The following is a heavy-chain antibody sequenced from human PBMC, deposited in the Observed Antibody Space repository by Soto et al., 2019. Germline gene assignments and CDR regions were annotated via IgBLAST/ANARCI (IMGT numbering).Heavy chain of an antibody. V-gene: IGHV3-48*03. D-gene: IGHD3-3*01. J-gene: IGHJ4*02. CDR2: IDTSATVI. CDR1: GFTFSSYE. Sequence: GGSLRLSCAASGFTFSSYEMNWVRQAPGKGLEWLSYIDTSATVIYYADSVKGRFTISRDNAQNSVYLQMNSLRAEDTAIYYCARVWSGYSGVDYWGQGTLVTVSS. CDR3: ARVWSGYSGVDY.